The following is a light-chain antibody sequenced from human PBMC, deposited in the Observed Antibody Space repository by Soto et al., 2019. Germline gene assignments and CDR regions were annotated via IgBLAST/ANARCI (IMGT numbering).Light chain of an antibody. V-gene: IGKV1-5*03. Sequence: GDRVTITCRASQNIKSWLAWYQQKPGKAPNLLIYKASTLESGVPSRFSGSGSGTEFTLTSSSLQPDDFATYYCQQYKTYSTFGQGTKLEIK. CDR2: KAS. CDR1: QNIKSW. CDR3: QQYKTYST. J-gene: IGKJ2*01.